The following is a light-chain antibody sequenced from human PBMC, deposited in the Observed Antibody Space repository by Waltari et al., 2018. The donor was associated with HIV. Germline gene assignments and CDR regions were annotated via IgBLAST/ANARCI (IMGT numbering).Light chain of an antibody. CDR1: QDINNH. J-gene: IGKJ5*01. V-gene: IGKV1-33*01. CDR3: QQYNNVPT. Sequence: DVQRTHSPSSLSASVGDRVTITCQASQDINNHLNWYQKKSVPSRFSGSGTGTDFTFTISSLQPEDIGTYYCQQYNNVPTFGQGTRLEIK.